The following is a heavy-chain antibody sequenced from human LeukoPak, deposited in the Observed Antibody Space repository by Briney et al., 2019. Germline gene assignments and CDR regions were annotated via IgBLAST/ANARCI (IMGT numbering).Heavy chain of an antibody. CDR2: IYSGGST. CDR1: GFTFSSYS. CDR3: ARAYSSGWYPGY. Sequence: GGSLRLSCAASGFTFSSYSMNWVRQAPGKGLEWVSVIYSGGSTYYADSVKGRFTISRDNSENTLYLQMNSLRAEDTAVYYCARAYSSGWYPGYWGQGTLVTVSS. V-gene: IGHV3-53*01. J-gene: IGHJ4*02. D-gene: IGHD6-19*01.